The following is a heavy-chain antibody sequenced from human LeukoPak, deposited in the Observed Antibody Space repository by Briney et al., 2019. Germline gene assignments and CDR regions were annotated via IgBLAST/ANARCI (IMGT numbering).Heavy chain of an antibody. CDR3: ARGSEYCSSTSCYSNWFDP. J-gene: IGHJ5*02. Sequence: SETLSLTCSVSGDSVSSNNYYWGWIRQPPGKGLEWIGYIYYSGSTNYNPSLKSRVTISVDTSKNQFSLKLSSVTAADTAVYYCARGSEYCSSTSCYSNWFDPWGQGTLVTVSS. CDR2: IYYSGST. CDR1: GDSVSSNNYY. V-gene: IGHV4-61*01. D-gene: IGHD2-2*01.